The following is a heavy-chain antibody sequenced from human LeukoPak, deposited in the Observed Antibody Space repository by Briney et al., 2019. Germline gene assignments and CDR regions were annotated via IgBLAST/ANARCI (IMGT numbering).Heavy chain of an antibody. CDR3: ARVPDYYGSGYRRFDP. CDR2: ISAYNGNT. Sequence: ASVKVSCKASGYTFTSYGISWVRQAPGQGLEWMGWISAYNGNTNYAQKLQGRVTMTTDTSTSTAYMELRSLRSDDTAVYYCARVPDYYGSGYRRFDPWGQGTLVTVSS. J-gene: IGHJ5*02. V-gene: IGHV1-18*01. D-gene: IGHD3-10*01. CDR1: GYTFTSYG.